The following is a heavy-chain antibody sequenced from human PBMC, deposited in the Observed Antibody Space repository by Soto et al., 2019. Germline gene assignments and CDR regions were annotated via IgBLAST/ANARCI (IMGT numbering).Heavy chain of an antibody. CDR1: GFTFSNAW. V-gene: IGHV3-15*01. J-gene: IGHJ1*01. CDR3: VWSDSKWLCT. Sequence: EVQLVESGGGLVKPGGSLRLSCAASGFTFSNAWMTWVRQAPGNGLEWVGRIKIKISGGTTDYAVPVKGIFPISRDDSNSTLYLQMDSLNMEDTGFYYCVWSDSKWLCTWGQGTLVNVS. D-gene: IGHD3-22*01. CDR2: IKIKISGGTT.